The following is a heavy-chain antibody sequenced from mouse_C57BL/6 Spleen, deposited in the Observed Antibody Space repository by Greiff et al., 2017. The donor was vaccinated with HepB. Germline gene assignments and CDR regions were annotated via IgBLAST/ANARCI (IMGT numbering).Heavy chain of an antibody. J-gene: IGHJ2*01. Sequence: EVKLVESGAELVRPGASVKLSCTASGFNIKDDYMHWVKQRPEQGLEWIGWIDPENGDTEYASKFQGKATITADTSSNTAYLQLSSLTSEDTAVYYCTTSSTVVVPFDYWGQGTTLTVAS. D-gene: IGHD1-1*01. V-gene: IGHV14-4*01. CDR2: IDPENGDT. CDR3: TTSSTVVVPFDY. CDR1: GFNIKDDY.